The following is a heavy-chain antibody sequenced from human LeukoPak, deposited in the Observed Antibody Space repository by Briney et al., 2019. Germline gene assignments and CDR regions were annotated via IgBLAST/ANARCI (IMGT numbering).Heavy chain of an antibody. J-gene: IGHJ4*02. CDR2: FDPEVGKT. CDR1: GYTLTELS. Sequence: ASVKVSCTVSGYTLTELSMRWVRQAPGKGLEWMGGFDPEVGKTIYAQKFQGRVTMTEDTSTDTAYMELSSLRSEDTAVYYCAREVRGVLTYFDYWGQGTLVTVSS. V-gene: IGHV1-24*01. D-gene: IGHD3-10*01. CDR3: AREVRGVLTYFDY.